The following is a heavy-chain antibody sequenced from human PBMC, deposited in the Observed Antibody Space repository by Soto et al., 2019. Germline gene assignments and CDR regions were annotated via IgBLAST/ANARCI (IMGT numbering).Heavy chain of an antibody. D-gene: IGHD3-22*01. CDR3: ARTYDGSGPNSGGYGFDI. Sequence: SETLSPTCSVSGGSITSYYWSWIRQPPGKGLERITYIYYSGSTSYNPSLKSRVSISLDTSKNQFSLKLSSVTAADTAVYYCARTYDGSGPNSGGYGFDIWGQGTMVTVS. CDR1: GGSITSYY. V-gene: IGHV4-59*01. CDR2: IYYSGST. J-gene: IGHJ3*02.